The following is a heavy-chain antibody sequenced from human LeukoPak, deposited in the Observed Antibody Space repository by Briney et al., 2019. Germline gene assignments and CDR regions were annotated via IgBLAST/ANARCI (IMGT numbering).Heavy chain of an antibody. D-gene: IGHD3-16*01. V-gene: IGHV4-38-2*02. CDR1: GYSISSGYY. CDR3: ARDFLAIRVGGPDDY. Sequence: SETLSLTCTVSGYSISSGYYWGWIRQPPGKGLEWIGSIYHSGSTYYNPSLKSRVTISVDTSKNQFSLKLSSVTAADTAVYYCARDFLAIRVGGPDDYWGQGTLVTVSS. J-gene: IGHJ4*02. CDR2: IYHSGST.